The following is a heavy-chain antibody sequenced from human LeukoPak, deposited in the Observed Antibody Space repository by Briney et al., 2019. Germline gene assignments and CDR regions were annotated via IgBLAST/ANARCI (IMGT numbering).Heavy chain of an antibody. CDR2: ISSNGGST. CDR3: VKEGTHRSYLLPRYFDY. J-gene: IGHJ4*02. CDR1: GFTFSSYA. V-gene: IGHV3-64D*09. Sequence: GGSLRLSCSASGFTFSSYAMHWVRQAPGKGLEYVSAISSNGGSTYYADSVKGRFTISRGNSKNTLYLQMSSLRAEDTAVYYCVKEGTHRSYLLPRYFDYWGQGTLVTVSS. D-gene: IGHD3-16*02.